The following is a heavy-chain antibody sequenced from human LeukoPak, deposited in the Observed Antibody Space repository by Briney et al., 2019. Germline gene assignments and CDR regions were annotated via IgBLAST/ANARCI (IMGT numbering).Heavy chain of an antibody. CDR2: IYPGDSDT. V-gene: IGHV5-51*01. Sequence: GASLQISCKGSGCSFTSYWIGWGRQMPGKGLEWMGIIYPGDSDTRYSPSFQGQVTISADKSISTAYLQWSSLKASDTAMYYCARCYCSSTSCYAPFDAFDIWGQGTMVTVSS. D-gene: IGHD2-2*01. CDR1: GCSFTSYW. CDR3: ARCYCSSTSCYAPFDAFDI. J-gene: IGHJ3*02.